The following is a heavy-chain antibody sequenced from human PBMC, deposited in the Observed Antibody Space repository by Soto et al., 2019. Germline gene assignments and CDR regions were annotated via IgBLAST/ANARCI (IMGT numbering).Heavy chain of an antibody. D-gene: IGHD2-8*02. CDR1: VFTFINYA. Sequence: GWSXRLSGSSSVFTFINYAMNWVGQAPGKGLECISSISDPCTSTYYANSVKGRFSMSRDNSKNTLFLQMNRLRADDTAVYFCATSLVPHYDDFDLWARGTLV. J-gene: IGHJ3*01. CDR3: ATSLVPHYDDFDL. CDR2: ISDPCTST. V-gene: IGHV3-23*01.